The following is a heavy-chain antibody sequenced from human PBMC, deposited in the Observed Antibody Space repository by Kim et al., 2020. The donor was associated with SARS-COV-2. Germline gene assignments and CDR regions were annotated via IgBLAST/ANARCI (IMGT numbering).Heavy chain of an antibody. CDR3: ARDPESSTFYDFWGGYYAFDH. CDR1: GFTFSNYW. Sequence: GGSLRLSCTASGFTFSNYWMTWVRQAPGKGLEWVATTKSDGSEKYYLDSVKGRFTITRDTAKNSLYLQMNSLRAEDTAIYYCARDPESSTFYDFWGGYYAFDHWGQGTLVTVSS. CDR2: TKSDGSEK. D-gene: IGHD3-3*01. J-gene: IGHJ4*02. V-gene: IGHV3-7*01.